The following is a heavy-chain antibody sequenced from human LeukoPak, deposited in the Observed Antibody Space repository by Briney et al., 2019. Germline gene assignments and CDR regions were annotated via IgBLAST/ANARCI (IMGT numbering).Heavy chain of an antibody. Sequence: SETLSLTCTVSGGSISSYYWSWIRQPAGKGLEWIGRIYTSGSTNYNPSLKSRVTMSVDTSKNQFSLKLRSVTAADTAVYYCAGRFLEWLPNAFDIWGQGTMVTVSS. CDR3: AGRFLEWLPNAFDI. J-gene: IGHJ3*02. D-gene: IGHD3-3*01. CDR2: IYTSGST. CDR1: GGSISSYY. V-gene: IGHV4-4*07.